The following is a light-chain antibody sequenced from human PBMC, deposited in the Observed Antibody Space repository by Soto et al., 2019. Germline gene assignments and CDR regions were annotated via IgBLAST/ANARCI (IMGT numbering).Light chain of an antibody. CDR1: QSVSSSY. CDR2: GAS. J-gene: IGKJ2*02. CDR3: QQYGRGQCT. V-gene: IGKV3-20*01. Sequence: EIVLTQSPGTLSLSPGERATLSCRASQSVSSSYLAWYQQKPGQAPRLLIYGASSRATGIPDRFSGSGSGTDFALTISRLEPEDFAVYYCQQYGRGQCTFGQGTKLEIK.